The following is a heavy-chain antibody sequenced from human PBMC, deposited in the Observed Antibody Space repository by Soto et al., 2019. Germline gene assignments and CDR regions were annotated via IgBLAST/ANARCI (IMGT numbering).Heavy chain of an antibody. CDR1: CYCSTSYG. V-gene: IGHV1-18*01. D-gene: IGHD3-3*01. J-gene: IGHJ6*04. CDR3: ARDVFFYPAGSRTAAWDGMDV. CDR2: ISAYNGNT. Sequence: GSSAKVSRKDSCYCSTSYGISLVRQAPGQGLEWMGWISAYNGNTNYEQKLQGRVTMTTDTSPRKAYLVLWSLRSEVKAVYCSARDVFFYPAGSRTAAWDGMDVWGRGTTGRVSS.